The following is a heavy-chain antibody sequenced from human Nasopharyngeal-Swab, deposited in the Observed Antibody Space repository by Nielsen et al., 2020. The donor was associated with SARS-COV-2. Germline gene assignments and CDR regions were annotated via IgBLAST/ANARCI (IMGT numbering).Heavy chain of an antibody. CDR2: FYYSGIT. J-gene: IGHJ4*02. CDR3: AREAVGGLVDS. Sequence: SETLSLTCTVSGGSIRSTSNYWGWIRQSPGKGLEWIGYFYYSGITNYNPSLKSRVTILIDTSKNQFSLKLNSVTAADTAVYYCAREAVGGLVDSWGQGTLVTVSS. D-gene: IGHD1-26*01. V-gene: IGHV4-61*05. CDR1: GGSIRSTSNY.